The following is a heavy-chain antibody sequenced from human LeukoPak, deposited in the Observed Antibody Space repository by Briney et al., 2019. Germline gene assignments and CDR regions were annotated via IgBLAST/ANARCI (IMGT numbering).Heavy chain of an antibody. Sequence: LSLTCTVSGVSISSSNSYWGWIRQPPGKGLEGVSYISSSGSTIYYADSVKGRFTISRDNAKNSLYLQMNSLRAEDTAVYYCAKDFRSSSGDVWGKGTTVTVSS. CDR2: ISSSGSTI. CDR3: AKDFRSSSGDV. J-gene: IGHJ6*04. CDR1: GVSISSSNSY. V-gene: IGHV3-11*04. D-gene: IGHD6-6*01.